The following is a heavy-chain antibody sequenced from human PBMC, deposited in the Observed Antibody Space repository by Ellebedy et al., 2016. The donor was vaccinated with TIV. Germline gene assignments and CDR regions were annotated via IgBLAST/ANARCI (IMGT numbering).Heavy chain of an antibody. CDR2: ISRSSSHI. D-gene: IGHD1-20*01. CDR3: ARDTLNWNGVDY. J-gene: IGHJ4*02. CDR1: GFSFSYYT. Sequence: PGGSLRLSCAASGFSFSYYTMSWVRQAPGKGLEWVSSISRSSSHIYYADSVKGRFTISRDDAKNSLYLQMNSLRAEDTAVFYWARDTLNWNGVDYWGQGTLVTVSS. V-gene: IGHV3-21*01.